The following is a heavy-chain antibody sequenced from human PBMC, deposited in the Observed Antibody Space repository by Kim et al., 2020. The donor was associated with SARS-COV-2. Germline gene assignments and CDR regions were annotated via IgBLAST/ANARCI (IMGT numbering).Heavy chain of an antibody. CDR3: ARDVSGSYFVPDAFDI. J-gene: IGHJ3*02. CDR1: GFTFSSYE. D-gene: IGHD1-26*01. Sequence: GGSLRLSCAASGFTFSSYEMNWVRQAPGKGLEWVSYISSSGSTIYYADSVKGRFTISRDNAKNSLYLQMNSLRAEDTAFYYCARDVSGSYFVPDAFDIWGQGTMVTVSS. CDR2: ISSSGSTI. V-gene: IGHV3-48*03.